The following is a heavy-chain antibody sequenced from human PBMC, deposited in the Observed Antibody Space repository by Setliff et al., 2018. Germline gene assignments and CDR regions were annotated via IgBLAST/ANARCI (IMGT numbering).Heavy chain of an antibody. D-gene: IGHD2-15*01. J-gene: IGHJ3*02. Sequence: ASVKVSCKASSYTFSSYVISWVRQAPGQGLEWMGWISAYNGDTNYAQNLQGRVTMTTDTSTSTAYMELRSLRSDDTAVYYCARDRRNIVVAVVNAAFDIWGQGTMVTVSS. V-gene: IGHV1-18*01. CDR2: ISAYNGDT. CDR1: SYTFSSYV. CDR3: ARDRRNIVVAVVNAAFDI.